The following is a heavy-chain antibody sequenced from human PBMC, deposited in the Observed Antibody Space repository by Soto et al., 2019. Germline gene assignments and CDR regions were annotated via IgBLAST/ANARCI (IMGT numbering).Heavy chain of an antibody. J-gene: IGHJ5*02. V-gene: IGHV4-39*01. CDR2: FSYTGNT. CDR1: GGSISRSNHY. D-gene: IGHD3-22*01. CDR3: ARPIEGGSSGYYH. Sequence: SETLSLTCTVSGGSISRSNHYWAWIRQPPGKGLEWIGSFSYTGNTYYTPSLKSRATISVDTSKNQFSLKLTSVTAADTAVYYCARPIEGGSSGYYHWGQGILVTVSS.